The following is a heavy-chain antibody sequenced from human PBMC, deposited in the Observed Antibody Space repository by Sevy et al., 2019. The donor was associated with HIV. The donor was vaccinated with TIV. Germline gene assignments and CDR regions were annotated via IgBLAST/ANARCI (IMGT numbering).Heavy chain of an antibody. CDR2: LYHTGST. V-gene: IGHV4-30-2*06. Sequence: SETLSLTCDVSGDSISSGEYSWSWIRQSPGKGLEWIAYLYHTGSTFYNPSLRSRVSISIDEAKNQLALRLTSVTAADTAVYFCARSLYKSHSKVAFDVWGQGTMVTVSS. CDR1: GDSISSGEYS. CDR3: ARSLYKSHSKVAFDV. D-gene: IGHD1-20*01. J-gene: IGHJ3*01.